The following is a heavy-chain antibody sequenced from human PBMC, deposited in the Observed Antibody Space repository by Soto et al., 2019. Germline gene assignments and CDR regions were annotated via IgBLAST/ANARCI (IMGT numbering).Heavy chain of an antibody. CDR3: RTRTRVVPAAINNNYRMDG. V-gene: IGHV3-15*01. CDR2: IKSKTDGGTT. D-gene: IGHD2-2*01. CDR1: GFTFSNAW. Sequence: GSLRLSCAASGFTFSNAWMSWVRQAPGKGLEWVGRIKSKTDGGTTDYAAPVKGRFTISRDDSKNTLYLQMNSLKTEDTVVYYCRTRTRVVPAAINNNYRMDGYGQRTTVTVSS. J-gene: IGHJ6*02.